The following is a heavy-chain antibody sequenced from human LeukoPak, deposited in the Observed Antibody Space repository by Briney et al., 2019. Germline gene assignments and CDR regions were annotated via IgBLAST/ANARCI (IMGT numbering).Heavy chain of an antibody. Sequence: GGSLRLSCAASGFTFSSYAMSWVRQAPGKGLEWVSAISGSGGSTYYADSVKGRFTIPRDNSKNTLYLQMNSLRAEDTAVYYCAKDRSLIAVAGYFDYWGQGTLVTVSS. CDR1: GFTFSSYA. CDR3: AKDRSLIAVAGYFDY. CDR2: ISGSGGST. V-gene: IGHV3-23*01. D-gene: IGHD6-19*01. J-gene: IGHJ4*02.